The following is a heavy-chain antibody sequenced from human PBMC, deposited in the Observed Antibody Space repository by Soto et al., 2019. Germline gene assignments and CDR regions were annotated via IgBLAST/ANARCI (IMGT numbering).Heavy chain of an antibody. CDR1: GYTFTSYA. Sequence: SVGVSFPASGYTFTSYAMHWVRQAPGQRLEWMGWINAGNGNTKYSQKFQGRVTITRDTSASTAYMEMSSLSSEDTAVYYCARDRDILTGYYYGMDVWGQGTTVTVSS. CDR2: INAGNGNT. CDR3: ARDRDILTGYYYGMDV. V-gene: IGHV1-3*01. D-gene: IGHD3-9*01. J-gene: IGHJ6*02.